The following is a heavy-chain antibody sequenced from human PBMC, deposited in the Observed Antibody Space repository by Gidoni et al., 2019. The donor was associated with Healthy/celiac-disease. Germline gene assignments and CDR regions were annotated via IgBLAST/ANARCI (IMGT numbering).Heavy chain of an antibody. CDR3: VLIWPSSGPNH. Sequence: QVQLVQSGAEVKKPGASVKVSCKASGYTFTSYYMHWVRQAPGQGLEWMGRINPSGGSTSYAQKCQGRVTMTRDTSTSTVYMELSSLRSEDTAVDYCVLIWPSSGPNHWGQGTLVTVSS. J-gene: IGHJ4*02. CDR1: GYTFTSYY. V-gene: IGHV1-46*01. CDR2: INPSGGST. D-gene: IGHD3-10*01.